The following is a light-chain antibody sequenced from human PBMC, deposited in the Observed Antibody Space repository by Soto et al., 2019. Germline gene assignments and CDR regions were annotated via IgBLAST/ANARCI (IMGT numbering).Light chain of an antibody. CDR2: GAS. J-gene: IGKJ4*01. V-gene: IGKV3D-15*01. CDR1: QSVSSN. Sequence: EIVMTQSPATLSVSPGERATLSCRASQSVSSNLAWYQQKPGQTPRLLIHGASTRATRIPARFSGGGSGTEFTLTISSLQSEDFAVYYCQQYNNWPLTFGGGTKVEIK. CDR3: QQYNNWPLT.